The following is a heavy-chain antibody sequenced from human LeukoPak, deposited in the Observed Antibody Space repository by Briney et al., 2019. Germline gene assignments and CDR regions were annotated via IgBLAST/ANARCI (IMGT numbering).Heavy chain of an antibody. V-gene: IGHV4-59*01. J-gene: IGHJ6*03. CDR3: ARLAAGLPGYSMDV. D-gene: IGHD6-13*01. CDR2: IYYSGST. Sequence: SETLSLTCTVSGGSISSYYWSWIRQPPGKGLEWIGYIYYSGSTNYNPSLKSRVTISVDTSKNRFSLKLSSVTAADTAVYYCARLAAGLPGYSMDVWGKGTTVTVSS. CDR1: GGSISSYY.